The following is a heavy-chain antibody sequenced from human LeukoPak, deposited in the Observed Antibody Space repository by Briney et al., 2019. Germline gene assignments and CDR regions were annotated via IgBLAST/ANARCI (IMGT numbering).Heavy chain of an antibody. CDR1: GFTFSSYG. Sequence: GGSLRLSCAASGFTFSSYGMHWVRQAPGKGLEWVAFIRYDGSNKYYADSVKGRFTISSDNSKNTLFLQMNSLRAEDTAVYYCAKVLWFGELSLWFDPWGQGTLVTVSS. CDR2: IRYDGSNK. J-gene: IGHJ5*02. D-gene: IGHD3-10*01. V-gene: IGHV3-30*02. CDR3: AKVLWFGELSLWFDP.